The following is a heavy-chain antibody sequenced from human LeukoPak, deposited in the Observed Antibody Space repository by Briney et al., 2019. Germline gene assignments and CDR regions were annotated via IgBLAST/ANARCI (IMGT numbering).Heavy chain of an antibody. J-gene: IGHJ4*02. CDR2: IYPGGSDT. CDR3: TRQSDTNTPFGY. CDR1: GYSFTNYW. V-gene: IGHV5-51*01. Sequence: GESLKISCKGSGYSFTNYWIGWVRPMPGKGLEWMGIIYPGGSDTIYSPSFQGQVTFSVDKSINTAYLQWSSLKASDTAIFYCTRQSDTNTPFGYWGQGTLVTVSS. D-gene: IGHD2-2*01.